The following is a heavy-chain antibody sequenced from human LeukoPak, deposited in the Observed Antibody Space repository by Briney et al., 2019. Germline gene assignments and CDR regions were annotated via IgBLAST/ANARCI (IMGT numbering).Heavy chain of an antibody. CDR3: AKDRNSEGGAAKNY. V-gene: IGHV3-48*01. D-gene: IGHD1-26*01. J-gene: IGHJ4*02. Sequence: PGGSLRLSCAASGFTFSSYSMNWVRQAPGKGLEWVSYISSSSSTIYYADSVKGRFTISRDNAKNSLYLQMNSLRAEDTAVYYCAKDRNSEGGAAKNYWGQGTLVTVSS. CDR1: GFTFSSYS. CDR2: ISSSSSTI.